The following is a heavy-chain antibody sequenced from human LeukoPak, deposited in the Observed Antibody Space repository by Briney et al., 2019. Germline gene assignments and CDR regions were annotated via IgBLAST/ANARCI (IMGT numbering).Heavy chain of an antibody. V-gene: IGHV4-59*12. J-gene: IGHJ6*03. CDR2: IYYSGST. Sequence: PSETLSLTCTVSGGSISSYYWSWIRQPPGKGLEWIGYIYYSGSTNYNPSLKGRVTISVDTSKNQFSLKLSSVTAADTAVYYCARELRYFDWLLETPIYYMDVWGKGTTVTVSS. D-gene: IGHD3-9*01. CDR1: GGSISSYY. CDR3: ARELRYFDWLLETPIYYMDV.